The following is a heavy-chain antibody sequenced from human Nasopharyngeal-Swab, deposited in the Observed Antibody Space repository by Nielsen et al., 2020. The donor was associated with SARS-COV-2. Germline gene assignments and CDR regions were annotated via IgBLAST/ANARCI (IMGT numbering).Heavy chain of an antibody. CDR3: ASTSDNDSSAY. CDR2: INHSGST. D-gene: IGHD3-22*01. V-gene: IGHV4-39*07. J-gene: IGHJ4*02. Sequence: GSLRLSCTVSGGSVSSGSYYWSWIRQPPGKGLEWIGEINHSGSTNYNPSLKSRVTISVDTSKNQFSLKLSSVTAVDTAVYYCASTSDNDSSAYWGQGTLVTVSS. CDR1: GGSVSSGSYY.